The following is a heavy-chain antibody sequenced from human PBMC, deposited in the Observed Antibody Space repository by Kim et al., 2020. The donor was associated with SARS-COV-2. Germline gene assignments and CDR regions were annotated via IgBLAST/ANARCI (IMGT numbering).Heavy chain of an antibody. J-gene: IGHJ4*02. CDR3: ARSLYGLGDFDY. D-gene: IGHD3-10*01. Sequence: SETLSLTCTVSGGSISSGDYYWSWIRQPPGKGLEWIGYIYYSGSTYYNPSPKSRVTISVDTSKNQFSLKLSSVTAADTAVYYCARSLYGLGDFDYWGQGTLVTVSS. V-gene: IGHV4-30-4*01. CDR2: IYYSGST. CDR1: GGSISSGDYY.